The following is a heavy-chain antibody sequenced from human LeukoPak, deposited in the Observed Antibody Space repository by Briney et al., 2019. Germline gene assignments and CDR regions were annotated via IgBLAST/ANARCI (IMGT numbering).Heavy chain of an antibody. CDR1: GFTFDDYA. Sequence: PGRSLRLSCAASGFTFDDYAMHWVRQAPGKGLEWVSGISWNSGSIGYADSVKGRFTISRDNAKNSLYLQMNSLRAEDTALYYCAKAVGRHSGWSFYFDYWGQGTLVAVSS. CDR3: AKAVGRHSGWSFYFDY. CDR2: ISWNSGSI. D-gene: IGHD6-19*01. J-gene: IGHJ4*02. V-gene: IGHV3-9*01.